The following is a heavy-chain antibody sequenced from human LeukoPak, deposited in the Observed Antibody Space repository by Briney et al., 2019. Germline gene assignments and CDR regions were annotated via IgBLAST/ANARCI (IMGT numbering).Heavy chain of an antibody. D-gene: IGHD5-12*01. V-gene: IGHV3-7*03. J-gene: IGHJ4*02. Sequence: GGSLRLSCAVSGFTFTTHWMSWVRQAPGKGLEGVANIKQYGSEKYYVDSVKGRFTISRDNAKNTLHLQMNSLRAQHTAVYYCARQFSGYDPYFDYWGQGTLATVYS. CDR2: IKQYGSEK. CDR3: ARQFSGYDPYFDY. CDR1: GFTFTTHW.